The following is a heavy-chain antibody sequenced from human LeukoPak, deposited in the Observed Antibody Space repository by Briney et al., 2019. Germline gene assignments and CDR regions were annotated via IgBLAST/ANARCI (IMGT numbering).Heavy chain of an antibody. CDR1: GYTFTGYY. V-gene: IGHV1-2*02. D-gene: IGHD2-2*01. CDR3: ARSGGIVVPAAAINWFDP. Sequence: ASVKVSCKASGYTFTGYYMHWVRQAPGQGLEWMGWINPNSGGTNYAQKFQGRVTMTRDTSIRTAYMELSRLRSDDTAVYYCARSGGIVVPAAAINWFDPWGQGTLVTVSS. CDR2: INPNSGGT. J-gene: IGHJ5*02.